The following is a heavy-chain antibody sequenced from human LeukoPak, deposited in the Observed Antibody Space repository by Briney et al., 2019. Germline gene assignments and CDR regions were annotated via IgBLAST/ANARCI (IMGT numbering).Heavy chain of an antibody. CDR3: ARGEGGIAVAGTAY. V-gene: IGHV3-21*01. CDR1: GFTFSSYS. CDR2: ISSSSSYI. D-gene: IGHD6-19*01. J-gene: IGHJ4*02. Sequence: GRSLRLSCAASGFTFSSYSMNWVRQAPGKGLEWVSSISSSSSYIYYADSVKGRFTISRDNAKNSLYLQMNSLRAEDTAVYYCARGEGGIAVAGTAYWGQGTLVTVSS.